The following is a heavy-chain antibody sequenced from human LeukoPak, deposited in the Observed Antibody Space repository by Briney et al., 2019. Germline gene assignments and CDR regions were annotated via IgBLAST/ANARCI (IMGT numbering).Heavy chain of an antibody. D-gene: IGHD3-22*01. CDR3: ARVMRLRAYYDSSGYRLGY. Sequence: ASVKVSCQASGYTFPSYDINWVRQATGQGLEWMGWMNPNSGNTGYAQKFQGRVTMTRNTSISTAYMELSSLRSEDTAVYYCARVMRLRAYYDSSGYRLGYWGQGTLVTVSS. V-gene: IGHV1-8*01. CDR1: GYTFPSYD. J-gene: IGHJ4*02. CDR2: MNPNSGNT.